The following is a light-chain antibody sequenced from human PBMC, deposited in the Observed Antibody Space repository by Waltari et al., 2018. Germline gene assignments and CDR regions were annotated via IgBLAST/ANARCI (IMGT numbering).Light chain of an antibody. CDR3: QQYHKWPPGG. CDR1: QRVNTN. J-gene: IGKJ4*01. V-gene: IGKV3-15*01. CDR2: AAS. Sequence: VVTQSPATLSVSPGKTVTLSCRASQRVNTNLAWYQKKPGQAPRLLIFAASTRAPGIPSRFGGSGSGTEFTLTITSLQFEDVGVYFCQQYHKWPPGGFGGGTKVEIE.